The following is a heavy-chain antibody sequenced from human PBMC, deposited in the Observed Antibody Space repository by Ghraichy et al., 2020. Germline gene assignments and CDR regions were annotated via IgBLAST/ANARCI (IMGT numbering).Heavy chain of an antibody. V-gene: IGHV3-74*01. J-gene: IGHJ4*02. D-gene: IGHD6-19*01. CDR2: INSDGSST. CDR1: EITFSYYW. CDR3: ASRIAVAGHGGAFDY. Sequence: GGSLRLSCAVSEITFSYYWMHWVRQAPGKGLVWVSRINSDGSSTSYADSVKGRFTISRDNAKNTMYLQMNSLRAEDTAVYYCASRIAVAGHGGAFDYWGQGTLVTVSS.